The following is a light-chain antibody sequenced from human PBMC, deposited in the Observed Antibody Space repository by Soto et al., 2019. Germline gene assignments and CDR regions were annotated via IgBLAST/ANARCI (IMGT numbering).Light chain of an antibody. CDR3: QVWDSSSDRDVV. Sequence: SYELTQPPSVSVAPGKTARITCGGNNIGSKSVHWYQQKPGQAPMLVIYYDSDRPSGIPERFSGSNSGNTATLPISRVEAGDEADYYCQVWDSSSDRDVVFGGATNFTVL. V-gene: IGLV3-21*04. CDR1: NIGSKS. J-gene: IGLJ2*01. CDR2: YDS.